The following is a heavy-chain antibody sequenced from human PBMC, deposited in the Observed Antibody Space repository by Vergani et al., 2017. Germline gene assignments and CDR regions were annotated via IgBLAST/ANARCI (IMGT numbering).Heavy chain of an antibody. CDR2: ISGSGGST. J-gene: IGHJ6*02. CDR3: AKVEAYSSGWSSYYYGMDV. D-gene: IGHD6-19*01. Sequence: EVQLVESGGGLVQPGGSLRLSCAASGFTFSSYEMNWVRQAPGKGLEWVSAISGSGGSTYYADAVKGRFTISRGNSKNTLYRQMNSLMAEDTAVYYCAKVEAYSSGWSSYYYGMDVWGQGTTVTVSS. V-gene: IGHV3-23*04. CDR1: GFTFSSYE.